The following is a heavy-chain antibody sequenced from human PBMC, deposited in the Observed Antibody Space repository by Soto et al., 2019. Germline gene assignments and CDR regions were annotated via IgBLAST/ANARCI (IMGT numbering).Heavy chain of an antibody. J-gene: IGHJ5*02. D-gene: IGHD6-19*01. CDR1: GYTFTGYY. Sequence: ASVKVSCKASGYTFTGYYMHWVRQAPGQGLEWMGWINPNSGGTNYAQKFQGRVTMTRDTSISTAYMELSRLRSDDTAVYYCARDLIAVAGTHWLDPWGQGTLVTVYS. CDR3: ARDLIAVAGTHWLDP. V-gene: IGHV1-2*02. CDR2: INPNSGGT.